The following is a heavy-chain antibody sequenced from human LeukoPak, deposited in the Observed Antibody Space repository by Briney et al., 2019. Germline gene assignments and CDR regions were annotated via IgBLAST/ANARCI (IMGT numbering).Heavy chain of an antibody. V-gene: IGHV3-30-3*01. D-gene: IGHD6-13*01. CDR2: ISYDGSNK. Sequence: PGGSLRLSCAASGFTFSSYAMHWVRQAPGKGLEWVAVISYDGSNKYYADSVKGRFTISRDSSKNTLYLQMNSLRAEDTAVYYCARGRSSSWHPGLGYWGQGTLVTVSS. CDR3: ARGRSSSWHPGLGY. CDR1: GFTFSSYA. J-gene: IGHJ4*02.